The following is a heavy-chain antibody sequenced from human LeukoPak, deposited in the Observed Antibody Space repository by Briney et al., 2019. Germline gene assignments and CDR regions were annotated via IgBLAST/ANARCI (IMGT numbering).Heavy chain of an antibody. CDR1: GGSISSYY. CDR3: ARGQLATVAHFDY. D-gene: IGHD4-23*01. J-gene: IGHJ4*02. V-gene: IGHV4-59*01. CDR2: IYYSGST. Sequence: PSETLSLTCTVSGGSISSYYWSWIRQPPGKGLEGIGYIYYSGSTNYNPSLKSRVTISVDTSKNQFSLKLSSVTAADTAVYYCARGQLATVAHFDYWGQGTLVTVSS.